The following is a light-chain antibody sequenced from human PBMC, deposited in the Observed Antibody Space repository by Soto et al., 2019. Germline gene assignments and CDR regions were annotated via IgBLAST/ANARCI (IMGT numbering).Light chain of an antibody. V-gene: IGKV1-13*02. CDR2: DAS. J-gene: IGKJ2*01. CDR1: QDISSG. Sequence: AIQLTQSPSSLSASVGDRVTITCRASQDISSGLAWFHQKPGEGPKLLIYDASRLESGVPSRFSGSGAGTDFTLTISSLQPEDFATYYCQQFSSYPYTFGQGTKLEIK. CDR3: QQFSSYPYT.